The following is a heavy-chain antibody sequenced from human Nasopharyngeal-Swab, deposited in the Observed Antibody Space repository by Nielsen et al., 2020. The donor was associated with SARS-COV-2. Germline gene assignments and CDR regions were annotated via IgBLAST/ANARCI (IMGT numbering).Heavy chain of an antibody. D-gene: IGHD7-27*01. CDR3: ARALWGSYYHGMDA. CDR1: GFTFSSYA. Sequence: GESLKISCAASGFTFSSYAMHWVRQAPGKGLEWVAVISYDGSNKYYADSVKGRFTISRDNSKNTLYLQMNSLRAEDTAVYYCARALWGSYYHGMDAWGQGTTVTVSS. CDR2: ISYDGSNK. V-gene: IGHV3-30*04. J-gene: IGHJ6*02.